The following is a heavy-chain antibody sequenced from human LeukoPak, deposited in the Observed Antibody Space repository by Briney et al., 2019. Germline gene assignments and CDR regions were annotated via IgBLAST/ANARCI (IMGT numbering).Heavy chain of an antibody. CDR3: ARHTYSSQSLGEFDP. Sequence: SETLSLSCAVYGGSLSEYFWTWIRQSPGKGLEWIGEINHSAITTYNPSLKSRVTISLDTSKNQFSLNLISMTAADTAVYYCARHTYSSQSLGEFDPWGQGTLVTVSS. CDR2: INHSAIT. D-gene: IGHD6-19*01. J-gene: IGHJ5*02. CDR1: GGSLSEYF. V-gene: IGHV4-34*01.